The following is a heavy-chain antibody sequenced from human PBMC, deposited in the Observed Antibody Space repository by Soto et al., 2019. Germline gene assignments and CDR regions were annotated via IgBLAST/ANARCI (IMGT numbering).Heavy chain of an antibody. CDR1: GYSFTSYW. CDR2: IYPGDSDT. D-gene: IGHD6-6*01. V-gene: IGHV5-51*01. J-gene: IGHJ4*02. Sequence: PGESLKISCKGSGYSFTSYWIGWVRQMPGKGLEWMGIIYPGDSDTRYSPSFQGQVTISADKSISTAYLQWSSLKASDTAMYYCARRASLQLGRDGFDYWGQGTLVTVSS. CDR3: ARRASLQLGRDGFDY.